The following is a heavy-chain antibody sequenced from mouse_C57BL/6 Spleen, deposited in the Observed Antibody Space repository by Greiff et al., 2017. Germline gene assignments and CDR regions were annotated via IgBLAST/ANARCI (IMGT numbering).Heavy chain of an antibody. V-gene: IGHV1-80*01. Sequence: VKLQESGAELVKPGASVKISCKASGYAFSSYWMNWVKQRPGKGLEWIGQIYPGDGDTNYNGKFKGKATLTADKSSSTAYMQLSSLTSEDSAVYFCARRDSSGPAWFAYWGQGTLVTVSA. CDR1: GYAFSSYW. CDR2: IYPGDGDT. CDR3: ARRDSSGPAWFAY. D-gene: IGHD3-2*02. J-gene: IGHJ3*01.